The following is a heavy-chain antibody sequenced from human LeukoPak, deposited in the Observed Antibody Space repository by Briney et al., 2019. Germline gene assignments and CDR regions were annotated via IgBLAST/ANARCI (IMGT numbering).Heavy chain of an antibody. CDR3: ASSGWTPPFDY. CDR1: GFPFDDYG. J-gene: IGHJ4*02. D-gene: IGHD6-19*01. CDR2: INWNGGST. Sequence: SGGSLRLLCAASGFPFDDYGMRWVRQAPAKGLEGVSGINWNGGSTGYADSVKGRFTISKDNAKNSLYLQMNSLRAEDTAVYYCASSGWTPPFDYWGQGTLVTVSS. V-gene: IGHV3-20*04.